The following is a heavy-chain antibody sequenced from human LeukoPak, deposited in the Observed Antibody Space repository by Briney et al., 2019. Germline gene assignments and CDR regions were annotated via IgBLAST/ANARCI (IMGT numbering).Heavy chain of an antibody. CDR3: VRMGVSYYYDSSTYYPVAFDV. D-gene: IGHD3-22*01. V-gene: IGHV4-38-2*01. CDR1: GHSISGGYY. CDR2: IFHTGSI. Sequence: SETLSLTCGVSGHSISGGYYWGWIRQSPGKGLEWIATIFHTGSIYHNPSLKSRVILSVDTSKNQFSLILTSVTAADTAVYYCVRMGVSYYYDSSTYYPVAFDVWGQGTMVTVSS. J-gene: IGHJ3*01.